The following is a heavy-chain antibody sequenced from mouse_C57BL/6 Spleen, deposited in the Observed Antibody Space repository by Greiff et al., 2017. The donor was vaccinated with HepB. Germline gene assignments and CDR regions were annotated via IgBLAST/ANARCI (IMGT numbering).Heavy chain of an antibody. J-gene: IGHJ1*03. CDR3: AGIYYGYEGGYFDV. CDR1: GFSLTSYA. Sequence: VQLQESGPGLVAPSQSLSITCTVSGFSLTSYAISWVRQPPGKGLEWLGVIWTGGGTNYNSALKSRLSISKDNSKSQVFLKMNSLQTDDTARYYCAGIYYGYEGGYFDVWGTGTTVTVSS. V-gene: IGHV2-9-1*01. D-gene: IGHD2-2*01. CDR2: IWTGGGT.